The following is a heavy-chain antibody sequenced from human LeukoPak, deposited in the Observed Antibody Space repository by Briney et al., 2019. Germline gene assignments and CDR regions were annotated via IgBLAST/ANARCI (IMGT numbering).Heavy chain of an antibody. CDR1: GFSLSTSGMC. V-gene: IGHV4-61*08. Sequence: ESGPTLVNPTQTLTLTCTFSGFSLSTSGMCVSWIRQPPGKGLEWIGYIYSSGHTNYNPSLKNRDTISVDTSKNQFSLNLTSVTAADTAVYYYARHFSGAAAPLPFDYWGQGTLVTVSS. CDR2: IYSSGHT. J-gene: IGHJ4*02. CDR3: ARHFSGAAAPLPFDY. D-gene: IGHD6-13*01.